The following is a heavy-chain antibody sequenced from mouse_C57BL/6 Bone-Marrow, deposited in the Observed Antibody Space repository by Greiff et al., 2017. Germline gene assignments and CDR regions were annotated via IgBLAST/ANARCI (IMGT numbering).Heavy chain of an antibody. CDR1: GYTFTSYG. V-gene: IGHV1-81*01. CDR3: ASWPYYGKGFAY. D-gene: IGHD2-10*01. J-gene: IGHJ3*01. Sequence: VQLQESGAELARPGASVKLSCKASGYTFTSYGISWVKQRTGQSLEWIGEIYPRSGNTYYNEKFKGKATLTADKSSSTAYMELRSLTSEDSAVYVGASWPYYGKGFAYWGQGTLVTVSA. CDR2: IYPRSGNT.